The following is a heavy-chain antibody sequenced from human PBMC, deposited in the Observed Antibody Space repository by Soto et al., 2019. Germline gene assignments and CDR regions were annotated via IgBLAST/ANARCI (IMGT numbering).Heavy chain of an antibody. D-gene: IGHD3-10*01. Sequence: SETPSLTCTVSGGSISSYYWSWIRQPPGKGLEWIGYIYYSGSTNYNPSLKSRVTISVDTSKNQFSLKLSSVTAADTAVYYCARHSVLLWFGELLGFAFDIWGQGTMVTVSS. V-gene: IGHV4-59*08. CDR2: IYYSGST. J-gene: IGHJ3*02. CDR3: ARHSVLLWFGELLGFAFDI. CDR1: GGSISSYY.